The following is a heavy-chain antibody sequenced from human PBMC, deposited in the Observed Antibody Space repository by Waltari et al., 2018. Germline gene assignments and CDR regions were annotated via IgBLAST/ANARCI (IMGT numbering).Heavy chain of an antibody. J-gene: IGHJ4*02. CDR1: GFTFSSYG. CDR3: ARDSSGLDY. D-gene: IGHD6-19*01. CDR2: IWYDGSNK. Sequence: QVQLVESGGGVVQPGRSLRLSCAASGFTFSSYGLNWVRQAPGKGLEWVAVIWYDGSNKYYADSVKGRFTISRDNSKNTLYLQMNSLRVEDTAVYYCARDSSGLDYWGQGTLVTVSS. V-gene: IGHV3-33*01.